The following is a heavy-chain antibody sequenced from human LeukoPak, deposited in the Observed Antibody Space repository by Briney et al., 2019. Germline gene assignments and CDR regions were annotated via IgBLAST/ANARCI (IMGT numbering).Heavy chain of an antibody. CDR3: ARGIVVVPAAGAHYGMDV. CDR1: GFTFDDYA. Sequence: GGSLRLSCAASGFTFDDYAMHWVRQAPGKGLEWVSGISWNSGSIGYADSVKGRFTISRDNAKNSLYLQMNSLRAEGTALYYCARGIVVVPAAGAHYGMDVWGQGTTVTVSS. D-gene: IGHD2-2*01. CDR2: ISWNSGSI. J-gene: IGHJ6*02. V-gene: IGHV3-9*01.